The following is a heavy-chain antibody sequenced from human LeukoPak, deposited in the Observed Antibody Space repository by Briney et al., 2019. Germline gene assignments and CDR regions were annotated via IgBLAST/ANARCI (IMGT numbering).Heavy chain of an antibody. J-gene: IGHJ6*02. CDR3: AREGYFGSGIDYNYGMDV. V-gene: IGHV1-18*01. D-gene: IGHD3-10*01. CDR2: ISAHNGDT. CDR1: GVTFSIYG. Sequence: GASVKVSCKASGVTFSIYGISWVRQAPGQGLEWMGRISAHNGDTKYAQKLQGRVTVTTDTSTSTAYMELRSLRSDDTAVYYCAREGYFGSGIDYNYGMDVWGQGTKVTVSS.